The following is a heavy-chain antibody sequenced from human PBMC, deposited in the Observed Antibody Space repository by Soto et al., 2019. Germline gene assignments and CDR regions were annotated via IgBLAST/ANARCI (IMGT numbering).Heavy chain of an antibody. Sequence: SETLSLTCAVSSGSISSSNWWSWVRQPPGKGLEWIGEIYHSGSTNYNPSLKSRVTISVDKSKNQFSLKLSSVTAADTAVYYCARSLYDILTGYENWFDPWGQGTLVTVSS. CDR1: SGSISSSNW. CDR3: ARSLYDILTGYENWFDP. V-gene: IGHV4-4*02. CDR2: IYHSGST. D-gene: IGHD3-9*01. J-gene: IGHJ5*02.